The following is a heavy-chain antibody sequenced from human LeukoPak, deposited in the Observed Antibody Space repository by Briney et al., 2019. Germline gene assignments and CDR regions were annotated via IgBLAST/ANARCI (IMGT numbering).Heavy chain of an antibody. CDR1: GFTFSGYS. CDR3: ARERGDSMALYYYYMDV. V-gene: IGHV3-21*01. Sequence: GGSLRLSCAASGFTFSGYSMNWVRQAPGKGLEWVSSISSSSSYIYYADSVKGRFTISRDNAKNSLYLQMNSLRAEDTAVYYCARERGDSMALYYYYMDVWGKGTTVTVSS. CDR2: ISSSSSYI. D-gene: IGHD4/OR15-4a*01. J-gene: IGHJ6*03.